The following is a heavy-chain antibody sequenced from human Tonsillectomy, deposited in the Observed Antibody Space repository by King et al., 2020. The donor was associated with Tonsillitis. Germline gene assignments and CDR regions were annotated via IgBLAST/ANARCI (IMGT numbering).Heavy chain of an antibody. J-gene: IGHJ5*02. CDR3: AREAYYYDCSGYPSGGWFDP. V-gene: IGHV4-39*02. CDR1: GGSISSSSYY. CDR2: IYYSGST. Sequence: QLQESGPGLVKPSETLSLTCTVSGGSISSSSYYWGWIRQPPGKGLESIGNIYYSGSTYYNPSLKSRVTISVDTSKNQFSLKLSSVTAADTAVYYCAREAYYYDCSGYPSGGWFDPWGQGTLVTVSS. D-gene: IGHD3-22*01.